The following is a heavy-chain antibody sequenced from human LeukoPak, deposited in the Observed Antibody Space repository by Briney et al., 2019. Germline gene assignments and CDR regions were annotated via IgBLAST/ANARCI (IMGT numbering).Heavy chain of an antibody. J-gene: IGHJ4*02. CDR1: GGSITGYY. CDR3: ARGNILTGYCFDF. Sequence: SETLSLTCAVYGGSITGYYWSWIRQTPGRGLEWVGEIHYTGATSYNPSLKSRATISTDTSKNQSSLRLSSVTAADTAVYYCARGNILTGYCFDFWGQGALVTVSS. V-gene: IGHV4-34*01. D-gene: IGHD3-9*01. CDR2: IHYTGAT.